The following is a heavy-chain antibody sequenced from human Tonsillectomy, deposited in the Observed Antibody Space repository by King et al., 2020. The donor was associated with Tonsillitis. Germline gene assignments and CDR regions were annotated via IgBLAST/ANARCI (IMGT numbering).Heavy chain of an antibody. V-gene: IGHV1-2*02. D-gene: IGHD3-16*02. CDR2: INPNSGGT. CDR3: ARFTFGGVIEGGYFNY. Sequence: VQLVQSGAEVKKPGASMKVSCTASGYSFTGYYIHWVRQAHGQGLEWMGWINPNSGGTNYAQKFQGRVTMTRDTSISTAYMELSRLRSDDTAVYYCARFTFGGVIEGGYFNYWGQGTLVTVSS. CDR1: GYSFTGYY. J-gene: IGHJ4*02.